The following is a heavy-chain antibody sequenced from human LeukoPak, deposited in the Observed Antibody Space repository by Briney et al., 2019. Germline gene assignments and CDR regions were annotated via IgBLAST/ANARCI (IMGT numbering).Heavy chain of an antibody. V-gene: IGHV4-30-4*01. CDR3: ARAVDYNWFDP. J-gene: IGHJ5*02. CDR2: IYYSGST. Sequence: SSETLSLTCTVSDGSISSGDYYWSWIRQPPGKGLEWIGYIYYSGSTYYNPSLKSRVTISVDTSKNQFSLKLSSVTAADTAVYYCARAVDYNWFDPWGQGTLVTVSS. CDR1: DGSISSGDYY. D-gene: IGHD4/OR15-4a*01.